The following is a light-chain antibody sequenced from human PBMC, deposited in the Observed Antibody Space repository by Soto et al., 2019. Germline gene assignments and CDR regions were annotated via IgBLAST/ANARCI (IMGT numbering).Light chain of an antibody. CDR1: QSFSSSY. V-gene: IGKV3-20*01. J-gene: IGKJ3*01. CDR3: QRYGSSPVT. CDR2: GAS. Sequence: EIVLTQSPGTLSLSPGERATLSCRASQSFSSSYLAWYQQKPGQAPRLLIYGASSRATGIPDRFSGRGSGTDFTLIISRLEPDVFAVYYCQRYGSSPVTFGPGTKVDIK.